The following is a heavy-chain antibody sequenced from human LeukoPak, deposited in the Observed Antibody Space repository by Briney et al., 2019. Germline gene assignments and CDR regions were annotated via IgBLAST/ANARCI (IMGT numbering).Heavy chain of an antibody. CDR2: INQRGTT. J-gene: IGHJ6*03. D-gene: IGHD3-3*02. Sequence: SETLSLTCAVYGDSFSWHYWSWVRQPPGKGMEWIGEINQRGTTTYNPSLKSRLTISMETSRNHYFRKLESLTAATTALSYFARPGIRDYFYYMDVWGEGTPVTVSS. CDR1: GDSFSWHY. V-gene: IGHV4-34*01. CDR3: ARPGIRDYFYYMDV.